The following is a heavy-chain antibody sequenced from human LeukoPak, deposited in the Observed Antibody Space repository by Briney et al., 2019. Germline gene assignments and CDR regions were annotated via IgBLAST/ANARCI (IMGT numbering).Heavy chain of an antibody. CDR3: ATARDFRSIAAADWFDP. J-gene: IGHJ5*02. V-gene: IGHV1-24*01. CDR1: GYTLTELS. Sequence: ASVKVSCKVSGYTLTELSMHWVRQAPGKGLEWMGGFDPEDGETIYAQKFQGRVTMTEDTSTDTAYMELSSLRSEDTAMYYCATARDFRSIAAADWFDPWGQGTLVTVSS. D-gene: IGHD6-13*01. CDR2: FDPEDGET.